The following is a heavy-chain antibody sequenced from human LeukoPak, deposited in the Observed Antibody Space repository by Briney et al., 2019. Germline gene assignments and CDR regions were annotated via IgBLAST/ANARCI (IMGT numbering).Heavy chain of an antibody. V-gene: IGHV3-64*01. CDR2: ISSNGGST. CDR3: AREYQLLYDY. J-gene: IGHJ4*02. CDR1: GFTFSSYA. Sequence: GGSLRLSCAASGFTFSSYAMHWVRQAPGKGLEYVSAISSNGGSTYYANSVKGRFTISRDNSKNTLYLQMGSLRAEDMAVYYCAREYQLLYDYWGQGTLVTVSS. D-gene: IGHD2-2*02.